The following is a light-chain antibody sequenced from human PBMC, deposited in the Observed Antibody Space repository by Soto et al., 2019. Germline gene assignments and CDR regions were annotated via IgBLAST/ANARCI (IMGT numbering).Light chain of an antibody. V-gene: IGLV2-23*02. Sequence: QSALTQPASVSGSPGQSIAISCTGSSSDVGSYNLVSWYQHHPGKAPKLMIYEVNKRPSGVSDHFSGSKSGNTASLTISGLQAEDEGDYYCCSSTGASTYVFGTGTKVTVL. CDR2: EVN. CDR3: CSSTGASTYV. J-gene: IGLJ1*01. CDR1: SSDVGSYNL.